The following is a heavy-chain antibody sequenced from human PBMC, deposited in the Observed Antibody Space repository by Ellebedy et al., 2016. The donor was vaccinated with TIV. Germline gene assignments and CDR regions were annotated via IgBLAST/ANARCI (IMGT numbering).Heavy chain of an antibody. J-gene: IGHJ4*02. Sequence: MPSETLSLTCAVSGASISNGGYSWSWIRQPPGKGLEWIGYIYHSGTTFYNPSLKSRVTMSVDGSKNQFSLKLYPVTAADTAVYYCARDNGGYDSRGYYLYFDYWGPGTLVTVSS. CDR2: IYHSGTT. CDR3: ARDNGGYDSRGYYLYFDY. CDR1: GASISNGGYS. V-gene: IGHV4-30-2*01. D-gene: IGHD3-22*01.